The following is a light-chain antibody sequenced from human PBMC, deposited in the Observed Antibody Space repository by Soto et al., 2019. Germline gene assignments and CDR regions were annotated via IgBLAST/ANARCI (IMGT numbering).Light chain of an antibody. CDR1: SSSIGSNT. CDR3: AAWDDDLNGWV. V-gene: IGLV1-44*01. J-gene: IGLJ3*02. Sequence: QTVVTQSPSASGTPGQRVTISCSGSSSSIGSNTVSWYQHLPGRAPKLLIYNNSQRPSGVPDRFSGSKSGASASLAISGLQSEDEADYFCAAWDDDLNGWVFGGGTKLTVL. CDR2: NNS.